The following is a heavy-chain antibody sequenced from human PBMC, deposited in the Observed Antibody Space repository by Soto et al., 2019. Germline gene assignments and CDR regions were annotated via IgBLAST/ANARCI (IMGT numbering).Heavy chain of an antibody. V-gene: IGHV3-64D*06. CDR2: ISTNGGST. J-gene: IGHJ6*02. Sequence: GGSLRLSCSASGFTFSSYAMHWVRQAPGKGLEYVSSISTNGGSTHYADSVKGRFTISRDNSKNTQYLQMSSLRADDTAVYYCVRNNYAYYGMDVWGQGTTVTV. D-gene: IGHD1-1*01. CDR1: GFTFSSYA. CDR3: VRNNYAYYGMDV.